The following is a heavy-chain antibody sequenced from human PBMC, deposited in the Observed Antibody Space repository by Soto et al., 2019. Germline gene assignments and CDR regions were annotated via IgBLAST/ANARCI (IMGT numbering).Heavy chain of an antibody. CDR3: ARLTLDYGDYVSWFDP. Sequence: PSETLSLTCTVSGGSISSYYWSWIRQPPGKGLEWIGYIYYSGSTNYNPSLKSRVTISVDTSKNQFSLKLSSVIAADTAVYYCARLTLDYGDYVSWFDPWGQGTLVTVSS. J-gene: IGHJ5*02. CDR2: IYYSGST. V-gene: IGHV4-59*08. CDR1: GGSISSYY. D-gene: IGHD4-17*01.